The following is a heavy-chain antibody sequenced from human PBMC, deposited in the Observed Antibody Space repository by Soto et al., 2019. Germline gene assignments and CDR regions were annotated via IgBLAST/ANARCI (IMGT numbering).Heavy chain of an antibody. Sequence: QVQLVKSRGDLVKRGGSLRLSCAASGYTFSDYYMSWIRQAPGKGLEWISYIDTSSTKIYYADSVKGRFTISRDNAKNSLYLEMNSLRDEDTAVYYCASHYDMWSGYLSPVDYWGQGTLVTVSS. CDR1: GYTFSDYY. J-gene: IGHJ4*02. D-gene: IGHD3-3*01. CDR2: IDTSSTKI. CDR3: ASHYDMWSGYLSPVDY. V-gene: IGHV3-11*01.